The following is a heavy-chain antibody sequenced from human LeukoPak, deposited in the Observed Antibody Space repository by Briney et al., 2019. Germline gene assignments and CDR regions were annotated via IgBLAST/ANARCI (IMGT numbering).Heavy chain of an antibody. Sequence: SVKVSCKASGGTFRSYAISWVRQAPGQGLEWMGGIIPISGTANHAQKFQGRVTITADESTSTAYMELSSLRSEDTAVYYCASLLTRSYYYYGMDVWGQGTTVTVSS. CDR3: ASLLTRSYYYYGMDV. D-gene: IGHD3-16*01. CDR2: IIPISGTA. V-gene: IGHV1-69*13. CDR1: GGTFRSYA. J-gene: IGHJ6*02.